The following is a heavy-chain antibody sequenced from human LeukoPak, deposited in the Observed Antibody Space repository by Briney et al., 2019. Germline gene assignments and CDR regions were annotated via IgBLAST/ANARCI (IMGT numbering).Heavy chain of an antibody. CDR3: ARDAESGPHLGYFQH. CDR2: IYTSGST. D-gene: IGHD3-3*01. CDR1: GGSISSYY. V-gene: IGHV4-4*07. J-gene: IGHJ1*01. Sequence: SETLSLTCNVSGGSISSYYWSWLRQPAGKGLEWIGCIYTSGSTNYNPSLKSRVTMSVDTSKNQFSLKLSSVTAADTAVYYCARDAESGPHLGYFQHWGQGTLVTVSS.